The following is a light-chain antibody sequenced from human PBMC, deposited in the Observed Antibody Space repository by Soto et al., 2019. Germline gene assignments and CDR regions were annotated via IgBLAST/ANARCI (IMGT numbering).Light chain of an antibody. J-gene: IGKJ1*01. CDR2: KAS. CDR1: QSISSW. Sequence: DIQMTQSPSTLSASVGDRVTITCRASQSISSWLAWYQQKPGKAPKLLIYKASSLESGVPSRFSGSGSGTELTLTISSLQPDDFATYYCQQHNSYSGTFGQGTNVEIK. CDR3: QQHNSYSGT. V-gene: IGKV1-5*03.